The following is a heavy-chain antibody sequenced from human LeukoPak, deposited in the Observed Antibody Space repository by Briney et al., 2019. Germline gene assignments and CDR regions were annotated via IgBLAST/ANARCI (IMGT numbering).Heavy chain of an antibody. CDR1: GFTFSSYA. J-gene: IGHJ3*02. D-gene: IGHD2-2*01. CDR3: AKDLPRYCSSTSCSPGAFDI. V-gene: IGHV3-23*01. Sequence: GGSLRLSCAASGFTFSSYAMSWVRQAPGKGLEWVSAISGSGGSTYYADSVKGRFTISRDNSKNTLYLQMNSLRAEDTAVYYCAKDLPRYCSSTSCSPGAFDIWGQGTMVTVSS. CDR2: ISGSGGST.